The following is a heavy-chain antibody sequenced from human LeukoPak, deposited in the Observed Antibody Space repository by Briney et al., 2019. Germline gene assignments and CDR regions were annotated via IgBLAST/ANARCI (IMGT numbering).Heavy chain of an antibody. D-gene: IGHD3-9*01. Sequence: PGGSLRLSCAASGFTFNSYAMSWVRQAPGKGLEWVSAISGSGGSTYYADSVKGRFTISRDNSKNTLYLQMNSLRAEDTAVYYCAKDGSVLRYFAPLVNYFDYWGQGTLVTVSS. J-gene: IGHJ4*02. CDR2: ISGSGGST. V-gene: IGHV3-23*01. CDR1: GFTFNSYA. CDR3: AKDGSVLRYFAPLVNYFDY.